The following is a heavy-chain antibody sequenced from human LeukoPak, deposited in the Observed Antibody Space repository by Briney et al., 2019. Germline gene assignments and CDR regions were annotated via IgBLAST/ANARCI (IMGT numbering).Heavy chain of an antibody. J-gene: IGHJ4*02. CDR1: GHTFTNYV. D-gene: IGHD1-26*01. CDR3: ARNGGATEFYFDY. CDR2: INAGNGNT. Sequence: GASVKVSCKASGHTFTNYVMHWVRQAPGQRLEWMGWINAGNGNTKYSQKFQGRVSITRDTSASTAYMELSSLRSEDTAVYYCARNGGATEFYFDYWGQGTLVTVSS. V-gene: IGHV1-3*01.